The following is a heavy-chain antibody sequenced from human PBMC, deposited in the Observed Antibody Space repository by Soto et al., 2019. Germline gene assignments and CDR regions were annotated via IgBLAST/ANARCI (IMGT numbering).Heavy chain of an antibody. CDR2: ISSSSSTI. V-gene: IGHV3-48*01. CDR3: ARVWSGYYSG. J-gene: IGHJ4*02. D-gene: IGHD3-3*01. Sequence: GGSLRLSCAASGFTFSSYSMNWVRQAPGKGLEWVSYISSSSSTIYYADSVKGRFTISRDNAKNSLYLQMNSLRAEDTAVYYCARVWSGYYSGWGQGTLVTVSS. CDR1: GFTFSSYS.